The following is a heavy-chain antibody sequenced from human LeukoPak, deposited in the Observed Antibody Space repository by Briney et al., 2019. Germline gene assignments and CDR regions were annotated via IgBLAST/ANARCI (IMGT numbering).Heavy chain of an antibody. V-gene: IGHV1-18*01. CDR2: ISAYNGNT. D-gene: IGHD3-16*01. CDR1: GYTFTSYG. CDR3: ARAYLTYYDYVWGSPYFDY. Sequence: ASVKVSCKASGYTFTSYGISWVRQAPGQGLEWMGWISAYNGNTNYAQKFQGRVTMTRDTSISTAYMELSRLRSDDTAVYYCARAYLTYYDYVWGSPYFDYWGQGTLVTVSS. J-gene: IGHJ4*02.